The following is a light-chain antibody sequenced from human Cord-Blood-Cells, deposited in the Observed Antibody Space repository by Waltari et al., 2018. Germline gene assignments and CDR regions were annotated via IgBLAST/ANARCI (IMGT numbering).Light chain of an antibody. V-gene: IGKV1-33*01. J-gene: IGKJ4*01. Sequence: DIQMSQYPSSLSASVGDRVTITCQASQDISNYVNWYQQKPGKAPKLLIYDASNLETGVPSRFSGRGSGTDFTFPISSLQPEDIATYYCQQYDNLPLTFCGGTKVEIK. CDR2: DAS. CDR1: QDISNY. CDR3: QQYDNLPLT.